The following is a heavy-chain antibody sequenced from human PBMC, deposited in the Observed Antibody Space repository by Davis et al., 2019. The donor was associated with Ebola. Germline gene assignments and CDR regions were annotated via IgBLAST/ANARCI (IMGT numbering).Heavy chain of an antibody. CDR1: GFAFSTYA. J-gene: IGHJ4*02. D-gene: IGHD1-26*01. CDR2: ISGNSAIT. CDR3: ASGTYRLGDY. Sequence: GGSLRLSCVASGFAFSTYAMSWVRQAPGKGLEYVSGISGNSAITHYGDSVKGRFTISRDNSKTTLYLRLNSLRADDTAVYYCASGTYRLGDYWGQGALVTVSS. V-gene: IGHV3-23*01.